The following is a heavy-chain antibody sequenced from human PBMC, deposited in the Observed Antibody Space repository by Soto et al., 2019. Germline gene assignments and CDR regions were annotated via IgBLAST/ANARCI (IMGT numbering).Heavy chain of an antibody. D-gene: IGHD3-16*01. CDR2: ISSSGTTI. CDR1: GFTFSDYY. CDR3: ARERLRTGDY. V-gene: IGHV3-11*01. J-gene: IGHJ4*02. Sequence: PEGSLRRSCAASGFTFSDYYMSCIRQAPGKGLEWVSYISSSGTTIYHADSVKGRFTISRDNAKNSLYLQMNSLRAEDTAVYYCARERLRTGDYWHPGILVIVFS.